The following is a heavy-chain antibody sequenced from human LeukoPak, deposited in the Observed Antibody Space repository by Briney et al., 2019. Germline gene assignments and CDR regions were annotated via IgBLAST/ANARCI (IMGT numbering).Heavy chain of an antibody. CDR2: ISAYNGNT. J-gene: IGHJ5*02. V-gene: IGHV1-18*01. CDR3: ARDNTDYDFWSGYWKNNWFDP. Sequence: ASVKVSCKASGYTFTSYGISWVRQAPGQGLEWMGWISAYNGNTNYAQKLQGRVTMTTDTSTSTAHMELRSLRSDDTAVYYCARDNTDYDFWSGYWKNNWFDPWGQGTLVTVSS. CDR1: GYTFTSYG. D-gene: IGHD3-3*01.